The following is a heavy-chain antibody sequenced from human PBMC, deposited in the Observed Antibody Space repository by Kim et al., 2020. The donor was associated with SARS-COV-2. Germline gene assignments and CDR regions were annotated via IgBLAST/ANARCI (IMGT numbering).Heavy chain of an antibody. D-gene: IGHD3-22*01. CDR2: ISWDGGST. Sequence: GGSLRLSCAASGFTFDDYTMHWVRQAPGKGLEWVSLISWDGGSTYYADSVKGRFTISRDNSKNSLYLQMNSLRTEDTALYYCAKDGDGGYSLSDPRYFDYWGQGTLVTVSS. CDR3: AKDGDGGYSLSDPRYFDY. CDR1: GFTFDDYT. J-gene: IGHJ4*02. V-gene: IGHV3-43*01.